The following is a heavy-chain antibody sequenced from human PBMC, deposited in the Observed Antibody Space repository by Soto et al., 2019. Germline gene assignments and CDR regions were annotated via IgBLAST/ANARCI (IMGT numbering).Heavy chain of an antibody. CDR2: ISAHNGNT. J-gene: IGHJ4*02. D-gene: IGHD1-1*01. CDR1: GYAFTTYG. V-gene: IGHV1-18*01. CDR3: ARGRYGDY. Sequence: QVHLVQSGAEVKKPGASVKVSCKGSGYAFTTYGITWVRQAPGQGLEWMGWISAHNGNTNYAQKLQGRVTVNRDTSTSTAYMGLRGLSSDDTAVYYCARGRYGDYWGQGALVTVSS.